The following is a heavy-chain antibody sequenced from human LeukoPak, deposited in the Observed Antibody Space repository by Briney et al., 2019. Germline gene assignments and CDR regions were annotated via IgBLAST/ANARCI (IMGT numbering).Heavy chain of an antibody. Sequence: SETLSLTCTVSGGSISSYYWSWIRQPPGKGLEWIGYIYNSGSTNYNPSLKSRVTISVDTSKNQFSLKLSSVTAADTAVYYCARVSRFGGGCYSFDYWGQGTLVTVSS. CDR1: GGSISSYY. CDR3: ARVSRFGGGCYSFDY. CDR2: IYNSGST. V-gene: IGHV4-59*01. D-gene: IGHD2-21*02. J-gene: IGHJ4*02.